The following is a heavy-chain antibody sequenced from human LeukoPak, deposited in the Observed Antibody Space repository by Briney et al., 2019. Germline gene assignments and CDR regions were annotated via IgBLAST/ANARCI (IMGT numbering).Heavy chain of an antibody. CDR3: AKGTLGYCSGGSCYSGY. D-gene: IGHD2-15*01. V-gene: IGHV3-7*03. CDR1: GFTFSSYW. J-gene: IGHJ4*02. Sequence: GVLRLSCAASGFTFSSYWMSWVRQAPGKGLEWVANIKQDGSEKYYADSVKGRLTISRDNSKNTLYLQMSSLRAEDTAVYYCAKGTLGYCSGGSCYSGYWGQGTLVTVSS. CDR2: IKQDGSEK.